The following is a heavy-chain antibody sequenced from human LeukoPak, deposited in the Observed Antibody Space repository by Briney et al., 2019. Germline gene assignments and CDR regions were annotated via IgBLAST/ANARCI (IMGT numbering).Heavy chain of an antibody. CDR2: INHSGST. V-gene: IGHV4-34*01. J-gene: IGHJ6*02. CDR1: GGPFSGYY. Sequence: SETLSLTCAVYGGPFSGYYWSWIRQPPGKGLEWIGEINHSGSTNYNPSLKSRVTISVDTSKNQFSLKLSSVTAADTAVYYCAKNYYYYYGMDVWGQGTTVTVSS. CDR3: AKNYYYYYGMDV.